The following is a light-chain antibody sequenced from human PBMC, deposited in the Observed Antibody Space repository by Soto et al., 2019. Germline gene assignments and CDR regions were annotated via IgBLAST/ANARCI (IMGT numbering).Light chain of an antibody. V-gene: IGLV2-14*01. CDR1: SSDVGGYNY. CDR3: SSYTSSSTLGV. CDR2: DVS. Sequence: QSALTQPASVSGSPGQSITISCTGTSSDVGGYNYFSWYQQHPGKAPKLMIYDVSNRPSGVSNRFSGSKSGTTASLTISGLQAEDEADYYCSSYTSSSTLGVFGGGTKLTVL. J-gene: IGLJ3*02.